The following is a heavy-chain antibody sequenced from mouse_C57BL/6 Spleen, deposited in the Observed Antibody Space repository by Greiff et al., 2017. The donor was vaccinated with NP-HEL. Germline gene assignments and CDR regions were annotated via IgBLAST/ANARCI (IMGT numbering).Heavy chain of an antibody. D-gene: IGHD2-1*01. CDR1: GYTFTSYW. CDR3: AREAGNYYFDY. J-gene: IGHJ2*01. Sequence: QVQLQQPGAELVRPGSSVKLSCKASGYTFTSYWMDWVKQRPGQGLEWIGNIYPSDSETHYNQKFKDKATLTVDKSSSTAYMQLSSLTSEDSAVYYCAREAGNYYFDYWGQGTTLTVSS. CDR2: IYPSDSET. V-gene: IGHV1-61*01.